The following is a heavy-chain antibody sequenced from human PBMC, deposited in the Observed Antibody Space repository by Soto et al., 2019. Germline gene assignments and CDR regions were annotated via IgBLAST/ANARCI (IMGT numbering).Heavy chain of an antibody. Sequence: SETLSLTCTVSGGSISSYYWSWIRQPPGKGLEWIGYIYYSGSTNYNPSLKSRVTISVDTSKNQFSLKLSSVTAADTAVYYCARDLQQLGYFDYWGQGTLVTVSS. CDR3: ARDLQQLGYFDY. CDR2: IYYSGST. J-gene: IGHJ4*02. CDR1: GGSISSYY. D-gene: IGHD6-13*01. V-gene: IGHV4-59*12.